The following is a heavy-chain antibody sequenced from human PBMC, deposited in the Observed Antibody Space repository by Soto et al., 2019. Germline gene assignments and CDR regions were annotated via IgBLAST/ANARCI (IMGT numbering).Heavy chain of an antibody. CDR2: IWYDGSNK. D-gene: IGHD3-10*01. CDR1: GFTFSSYG. J-gene: IGHJ5*02. V-gene: IGHV3-33*01. Sequence: PGGSLRLSXAASGFTFSSYGMHWVRQAPGKGLEWVAVIWYDGSNKYYADSVKGRFTISRDNSKNTLYLQMNSLRAEDTAVYYCARGRFGELFGFDPWGQGTLVTVSS. CDR3: ARGRFGELFGFDP.